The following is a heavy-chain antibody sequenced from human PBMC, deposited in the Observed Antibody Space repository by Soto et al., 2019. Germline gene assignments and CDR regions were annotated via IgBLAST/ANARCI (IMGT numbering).Heavy chain of an antibody. J-gene: IGHJ5*02. CDR1: GFTFSNYF. Sequence: GGSLRLSCSASGFTFSNYFMHWVRQDPGEGLVWVSRMSGDGKTISYADSVKGRFTISRDNAKNTLYLQMNSLRVEDTPVYYCARTYVPGIAGFDPWGRGTLVAVSS. CDR2: MSGDGKTI. D-gene: IGHD1-1*01. CDR3: ARTYVPGIAGFDP. V-gene: IGHV3-74*01.